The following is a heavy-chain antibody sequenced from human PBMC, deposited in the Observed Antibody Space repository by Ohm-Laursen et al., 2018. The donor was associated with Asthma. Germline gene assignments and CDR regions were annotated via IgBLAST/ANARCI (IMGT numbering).Heavy chain of an antibody. Sequence: GSSVKVSCKASGGTFSSYAISWVRQAPGQGLEWMGGIIPIFGIANYAQKFQGRVTITADKSTSTAYMELSGLRFEDTAVYYCARGPHRFQGVITDLYYYYGMDVWGQGTTVTVSS. D-gene: IGHD3-10*01. CDR1: GGTFSSYA. J-gene: IGHJ6*02. CDR2: IIPIFGIA. CDR3: ARGPHRFQGVITDLYYYYGMDV. V-gene: IGHV1-69*17.